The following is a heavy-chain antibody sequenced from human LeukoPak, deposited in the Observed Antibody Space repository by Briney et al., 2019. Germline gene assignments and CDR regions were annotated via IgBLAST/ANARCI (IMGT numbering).Heavy chain of an antibody. J-gene: IGHJ3*02. V-gene: IGHV4-59*12. CDR1: GGSISSYY. Sequence: SETLSLTCTVSGGSISSYYWSWIRQPPGKGLEWIGYIYHSGSTYYNPSLKSRVTISVDRSKNQFSLKLSSVTAADTAVYYCAKDPNGDYIGTFDIWGQGTMVTVSS. CDR2: IYHSGST. D-gene: IGHD4-17*01. CDR3: AKDPNGDYIGTFDI.